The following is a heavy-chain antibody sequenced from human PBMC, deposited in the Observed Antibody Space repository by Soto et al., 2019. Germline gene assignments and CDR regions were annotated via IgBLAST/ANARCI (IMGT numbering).Heavy chain of an antibody. CDR3: ARVGGSLTTGFDS. Sequence: WTWIRQPPGKGLEWIGYISYSGSTSSNPSLKSRITISVDTSKNQFSLKVRSVTAADTAVYYCARVGGSLTTGFDSWGQGTLVTVSS. D-gene: IGHD1-1*01. V-gene: IGHV4-59*01. J-gene: IGHJ4*02. CDR2: ISYSGST.